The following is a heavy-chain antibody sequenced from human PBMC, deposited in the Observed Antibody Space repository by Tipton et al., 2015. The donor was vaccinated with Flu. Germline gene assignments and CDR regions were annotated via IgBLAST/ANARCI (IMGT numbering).Heavy chain of an antibody. J-gene: IGHJ3*02. D-gene: IGHD4-23*01. Sequence: TLSLTCTVSGASISSAAYYWSWIRQPAGKGLEWIGRIYTSGSTNCNPSLKSRVSISLDTSKKQFSLKLTSVTAADAAVYYCARGPTVVTPVYAFDIWGQGTMVTVSS. CDR2: IYTSGST. CDR1: GASISSAAYY. CDR3: ARGPTVVTPVYAFDI. V-gene: IGHV4-61*02.